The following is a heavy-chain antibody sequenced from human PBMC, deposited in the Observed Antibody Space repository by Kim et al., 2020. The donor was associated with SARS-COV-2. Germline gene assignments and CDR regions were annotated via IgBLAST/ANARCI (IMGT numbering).Heavy chain of an antibody. CDR3: ARGVDYYDSSGYHTSGDYYYYYMDV. CDR2: MNPNSGNT. CDR1: GYTFTSYD. D-gene: IGHD3-22*01. J-gene: IGHJ6*03. Sequence: ASVMVSCKASGYTFTSYDINWVRQATGQGLEWMGWMNPNSGNTGYAQKFQGRVTMTRNTSISTAYMELSSLRSEDTAVYYCARGVDYYDSSGYHTSGDYYYYYMDVWGKGTTVTVSS. V-gene: IGHV1-8*01.